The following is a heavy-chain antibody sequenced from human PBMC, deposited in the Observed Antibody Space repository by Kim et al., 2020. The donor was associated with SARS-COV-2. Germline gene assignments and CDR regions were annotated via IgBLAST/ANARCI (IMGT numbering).Heavy chain of an antibody. J-gene: IGHJ3*02. Sequence: GGSLRLSCAASGFTFSSYSMNWVRQAPGKGLEWVSSISSSSSYIYYADSVKGRFTISRDNAKNSLYLQMNSLRAEDTAVYYCARVRWSEDYDFWSGPSGDAFDIWGQGTMVTVSS. CDR3: ARVRWSEDYDFWSGPSGDAFDI. CDR1: GFTFSSYS. CDR2: ISSSSSYI. V-gene: IGHV3-21*01. D-gene: IGHD3-3*01.